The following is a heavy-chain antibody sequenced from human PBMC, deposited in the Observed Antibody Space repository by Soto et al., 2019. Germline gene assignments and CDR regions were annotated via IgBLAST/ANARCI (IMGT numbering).Heavy chain of an antibody. CDR1: GGSFSGYY. J-gene: IGHJ5*02. D-gene: IGHD2-2*01. CDR2: IHHSGST. V-gene: IGHV4-34*01. Sequence: PSETLSLTCAVYGGSFSGYYWSWIRQPPGKGLEWIGEIHHSGSTNYNPSLKSRVTISVDKSKNQFSLKLNSVTAADTAVYYCARVRQGCSSTSCYFDPWGQGTLVTVSS. CDR3: ARVRQGCSSTSCYFDP.